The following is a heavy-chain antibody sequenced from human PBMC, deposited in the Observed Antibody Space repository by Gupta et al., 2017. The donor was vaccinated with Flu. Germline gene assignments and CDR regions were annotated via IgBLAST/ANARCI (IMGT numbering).Heavy chain of an antibody. J-gene: IGHJ3*02. CDR1: GFTFSSYW. V-gene: IGHV3-74*01. CDR2: IKNDGSST. D-gene: IGHD3-22*01. CDR3: ASSNGHGFDI. Sequence: EVQLVESGGGLVQPGGSLRLSCAASGFTFSSYWMHWVRQAQGKGLVWVSRIKNDGSSTSYADSVKGRFTISRDNAKNTLYLQMNSPRAEDTAVYYCASSNGHGFDIWGQGTMVTVSS.